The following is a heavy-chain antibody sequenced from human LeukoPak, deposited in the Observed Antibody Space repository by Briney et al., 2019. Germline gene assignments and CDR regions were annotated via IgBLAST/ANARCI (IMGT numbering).Heavy chain of an antibody. J-gene: IGHJ4*02. Sequence: GGSLRLSCAASGFTFSSYSMNWVRQAPGKGLEWVSSISSSSSYIYYADSVKGRFTISRDNAKNSLYLQTNSLGAEDTAVYYCARMLGTVTTDYWGQGTLVTVSS. CDR2: ISSSSSYI. CDR1: GFTFSSYS. CDR3: ARMLGTVTTDY. D-gene: IGHD4-11*01. V-gene: IGHV3-21*01.